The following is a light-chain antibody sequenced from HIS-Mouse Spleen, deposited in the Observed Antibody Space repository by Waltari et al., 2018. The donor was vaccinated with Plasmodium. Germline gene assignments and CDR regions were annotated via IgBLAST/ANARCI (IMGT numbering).Light chain of an antibody. CDR1: QSLLHSNGYNY. CDR3: MQALQTPYT. CDR2: LGS. J-gene: IGKJ2*01. Sequence: SISCRSSQSLLHSNGYNYLDWYLQKPGQSPQLLIYLGSNRASGVPDRFSGSGSGTDFTLKISRVEAEDVGVYYCMQALQTPYTFGQGTKLEIK. V-gene: IGKV2-28*01.